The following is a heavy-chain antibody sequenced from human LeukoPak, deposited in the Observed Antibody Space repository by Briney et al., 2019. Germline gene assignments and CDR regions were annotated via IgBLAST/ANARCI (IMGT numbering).Heavy chain of an antibody. Sequence: SETLSLTCTVSGGSLSSYYWSWVRQPPGKGLEWIGYIYYSGSTNYNPSLTSRVTISVDTSKNQFSLTVSYVTAAHSAVYYCARNIAVAGPDGFDIWGQGTMVTVSS. D-gene: IGHD6-19*01. CDR1: GGSLSSYY. V-gene: IGHV4-59*01. CDR2: IYYSGST. CDR3: ARNIAVAGPDGFDI. J-gene: IGHJ3*02.